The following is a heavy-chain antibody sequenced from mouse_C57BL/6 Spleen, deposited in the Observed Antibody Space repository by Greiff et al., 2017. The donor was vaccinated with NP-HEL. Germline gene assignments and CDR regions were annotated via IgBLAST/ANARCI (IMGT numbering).Heavy chain of an antibody. D-gene: IGHD1-1*01. CDR1: GYTFTDYN. CDR3: ARRGSSYVNYAMDY. Sequence: VQLQQSGPELVKPGASVKIPCKASGYTFTDYNMDWVKQSHGKSLEWIGDINPNNGGTIYNQKFKGKATLTVDKSSSTAYMELRSLTSEDTAVYYCARRGSSYVNYAMDYWGQGTSVTVSS. J-gene: IGHJ4*01. V-gene: IGHV1-18*01. CDR2: INPNNGGT.